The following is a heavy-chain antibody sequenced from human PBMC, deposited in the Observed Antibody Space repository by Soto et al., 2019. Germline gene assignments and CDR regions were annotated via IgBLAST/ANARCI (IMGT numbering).Heavy chain of an antibody. D-gene: IGHD4-17*01. CDR3: ARSVFDDGDYALFDD. J-gene: IGHJ4*02. V-gene: IGHV4-59*01. CDR2: VYFSGGT. CDR1: GGSINKYY. Sequence: QVQLQESGPGLVKPSETLSLTCTVSGGSINKYYWSWIRQPPGKGLEWIGYVYFSGGTKYNPFLKSRFTISVDSSKNQFSLKLSSVTAADTAVYYCARSVFDDGDYALFDDWGQGTLGTVSS.